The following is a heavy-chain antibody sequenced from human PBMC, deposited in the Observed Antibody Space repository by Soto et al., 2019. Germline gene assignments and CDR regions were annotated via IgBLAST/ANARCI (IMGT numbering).Heavy chain of an antibody. CDR1: GFAFSTYW. CDR3: ATSSDSGYIFHX. V-gene: IGHV3-7*01. D-gene: IGHD3-22*01. Sequence: PGGSLRLSCAASGFAFSTYWMSWVRQAPGQGLEWVYNIKKDGSEEYYVYSVKGRFTISRDSAKNSLYLQMNSLRAEDTAVYYCATSSDSGYIFHXWGQGTLVTVSX. J-gene: IGHJ4*02. CDR2: IKKDGSEE.